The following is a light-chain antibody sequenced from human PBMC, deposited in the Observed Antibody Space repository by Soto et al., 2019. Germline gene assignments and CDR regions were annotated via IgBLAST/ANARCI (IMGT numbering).Light chain of an antibody. V-gene: IGKV3-20*01. CDR1: QSVSSY. Sequence: EIVLTQSPVTLSLSPGERAALSCRASQSVSSYLAWYQQKPGQAPRLLIYDASNRATGIPDRFSGSGSGTDFTLTISRLEPEDFAVYYCQQYGSSFTFGPGTKVDIK. J-gene: IGKJ3*01. CDR2: DAS. CDR3: QQYGSSFT.